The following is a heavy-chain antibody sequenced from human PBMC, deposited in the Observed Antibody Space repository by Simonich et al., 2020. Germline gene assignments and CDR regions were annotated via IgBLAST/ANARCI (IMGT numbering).Heavy chain of an antibody. CDR2: ISSSSSYI. CDR1: GFTFSSYS. V-gene: IGHV3-21*01. J-gene: IGHJ4*02. Sequence: EVQLVESGGGLVKPGGSLRLSCAASGFTFSSYSMNWVRQAPGKGVEGVSSISSSSSYIYYADSVKGQFTISRDNAKNSLYLQMNSLRAEDTAVYYCARANERDYWGQGTLVTVSS. D-gene: IGHD1-1*01. CDR3: ARANERDY.